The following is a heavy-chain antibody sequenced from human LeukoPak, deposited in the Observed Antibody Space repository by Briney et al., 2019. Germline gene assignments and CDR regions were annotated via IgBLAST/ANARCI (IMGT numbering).Heavy chain of an antibody. V-gene: IGHV3-7*01. D-gene: IGHD6-13*01. CDR3: ARGPTSSSWYLGSDDY. Sequence: PGGSLRLSYAVSEFPFSKAWMSWVRLAPGKGLEWVANIKQDGSEKYYVDSVKGRFTISRDNAKNSLYLQMNSLRAEDTAVYYCARGPTSSSWYLGSDDYWGQGTLVTVSS. CDR2: IKQDGSEK. CDR1: EFPFSKAW. J-gene: IGHJ4*02.